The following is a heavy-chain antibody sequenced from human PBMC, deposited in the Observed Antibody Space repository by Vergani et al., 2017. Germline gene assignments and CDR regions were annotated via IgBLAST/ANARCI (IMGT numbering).Heavy chain of an antibody. Sequence: QVQLQESGPGLVKPSQTLSLTCTVSGGSISSGGYYWSWIRQHPGKGLGWIGYIYYSGSTYYNPSLKSRVTISVDTSKNQFSLKLSSVTAADTAVYYCAREKAMVRGVVIYYYYGMDVWGQGTTVTVSS. CDR3: AREKAMVRGVVIYYYYGMDV. J-gene: IGHJ6*02. D-gene: IGHD3-10*01. CDR2: IYYSGST. V-gene: IGHV4-31*03. CDR1: GGSISSGGYY.